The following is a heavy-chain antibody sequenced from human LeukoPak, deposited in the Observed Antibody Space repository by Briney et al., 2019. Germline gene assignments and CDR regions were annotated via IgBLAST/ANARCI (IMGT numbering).Heavy chain of an antibody. CDR1: GGTFSSYT. CDR3: ARWYSSSPDAFDI. CDR2: IIPIFGTA. J-gene: IGHJ3*02. D-gene: IGHD6-13*01. Sequence: ASVKVSCKASGGTFSSYTISWVRQAPGQGLEWMGGIIPIFGTANYAQKFQGRVTITADESTSTAYMELSSLRSEDTAVYYCARWYSSSPDAFDIWGQGTMVTVSS. V-gene: IGHV1-69*13.